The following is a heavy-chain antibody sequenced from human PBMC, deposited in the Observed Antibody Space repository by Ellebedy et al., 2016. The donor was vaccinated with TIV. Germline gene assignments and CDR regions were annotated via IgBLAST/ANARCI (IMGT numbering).Heavy chain of an antibody. CDR2: INPNSGGT. D-gene: IGHD6-19*01. CDR1: GYTFTDYY. J-gene: IGHJ6*02. CDR3: SRDRRTSAWTYYYVGMDV. V-gene: IGHV1-2*02. Sequence: AASVKVSCKASGYTFTDYYMHWVRQAPGQGLEWMGWINPNSGGTSYAQNFQGRVTMTTDTSISTTYMELSRLRSDDTALYYCSRDRRTSAWTYYYVGMDVWGQGTAVTVSS.